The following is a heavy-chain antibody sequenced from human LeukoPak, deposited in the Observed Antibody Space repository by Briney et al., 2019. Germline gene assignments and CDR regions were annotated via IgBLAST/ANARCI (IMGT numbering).Heavy chain of an antibody. CDR3: ARVGRDCSSTSCYIRWFHP. J-gene: IGHJ5*02. V-gene: IGHV1-18*01. CDR1: GYTFTSYG. Sequence: GASVKVSCKASGYTFTSYGISWVRQSPGQGLEWIGWISAYNGNTNYAQKLQGRVTMTTDTSTSTAYMELRSLRSDDTAVYYCARVGRDCSSTSCYIRWFHPRGQGTLVTVSS. D-gene: IGHD2-2*02. CDR2: ISAYNGNT.